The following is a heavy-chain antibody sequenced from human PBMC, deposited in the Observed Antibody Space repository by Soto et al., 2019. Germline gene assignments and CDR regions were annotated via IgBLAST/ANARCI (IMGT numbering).Heavy chain of an antibody. V-gene: IGHV3-33*01. J-gene: IGHJ6*03. CDR2: IWYDGSNK. D-gene: IGHD3-3*01. Sequence: GSLRLSCAASGFTFSSYGMHWVRQAPGKGLEWVAVIWYDGSNKYYADSVKGRFTISRDNSKNTLYLQMNSLRAEDTAVYYCAREATYDFWSGYYTYYYYYMDVWGKGTTVTVSS. CDR1: GFTFSSYG. CDR3: AREATYDFWSGYYTYYYYYMDV.